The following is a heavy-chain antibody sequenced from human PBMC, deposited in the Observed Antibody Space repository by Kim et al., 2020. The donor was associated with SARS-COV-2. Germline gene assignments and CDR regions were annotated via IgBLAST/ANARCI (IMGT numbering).Heavy chain of an antibody. J-gene: IGHJ6*02. CDR1: GNIFTTYG. D-gene: IGHD4-4*01. Sequence: ASVKVSCKASGNIFTTYGISWVRQAPGQGLEWMGRISNYNGNTNYAQKLHDRVTMTTDTSTSTAYMELRSLRSDDTAVYYCARETVIAANYYGMDVWGQGTTVTVPS. CDR3: ARETVIAANYYGMDV. V-gene: IGHV1-18*01. CDR2: ISNYNGNT.